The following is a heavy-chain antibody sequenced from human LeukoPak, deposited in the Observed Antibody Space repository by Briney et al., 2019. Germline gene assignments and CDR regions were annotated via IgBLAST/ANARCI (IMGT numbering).Heavy chain of an antibody. CDR3: AKDLLDRYYFDY. CDR1: GFTVSSNY. D-gene: IGHD2-15*01. Sequence: GGSLRLSCAASGFTVSSNYMSWVRQAPGKGLEWVSVTYSNGRTYYADSVKGRFTISRDISKNTLYLQMNSLRAEDTAVYYCAKDLLDRYYFDYWGQGTLVTVSS. CDR2: TYSNGRT. J-gene: IGHJ4*02. V-gene: IGHV3-53*01.